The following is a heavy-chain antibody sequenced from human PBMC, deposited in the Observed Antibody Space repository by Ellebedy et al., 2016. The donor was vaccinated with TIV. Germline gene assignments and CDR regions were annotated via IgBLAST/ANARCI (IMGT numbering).Heavy chain of an antibody. J-gene: IGHJ6*03. D-gene: IGHD2-2*01. V-gene: IGHV3-20*01. CDR1: GFTFDDYG. CDR2: INWNGGST. Sequence: GESLKISCAASGFTFDDYGMSWVRQAPGKGLEWVSGINWNGGSTGYADSVKGRFTISRDNAKNSLYLQMNSLRAEDTALYHCARGVYCSSTSCYFRYMDVWGKGTTVTVSS. CDR3: ARGVYCSSTSCYFRYMDV.